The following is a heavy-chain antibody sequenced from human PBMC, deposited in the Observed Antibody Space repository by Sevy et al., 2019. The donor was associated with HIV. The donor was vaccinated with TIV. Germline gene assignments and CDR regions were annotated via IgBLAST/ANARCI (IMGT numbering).Heavy chain of an antibody. CDR3: ARAGDTAMVGYYYYGMDV. D-gene: IGHD5-18*01. J-gene: IGHJ6*02. V-gene: IGHV1-69*13. CDR1: GGTFSSYA. CDR2: IIPIFGTA. Sequence: ASVKVSCKASGGTFSSYAISWVRQAPGQGLEWMGGIIPIFGTANYAQTFQGRVTITADESTSTAYMELSSLRSEDTAVYYCARAGDTAMVGYYYYGMDVWGQGTTVTVSS.